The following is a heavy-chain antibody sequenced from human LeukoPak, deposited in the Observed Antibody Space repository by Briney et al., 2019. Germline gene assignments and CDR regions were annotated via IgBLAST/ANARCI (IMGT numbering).Heavy chain of an antibody. V-gene: IGHV3-74*01. CDR2: IYGDGSFT. CDR3: ARASVAGTAWPFDY. D-gene: IGHD6-19*01. CDR1: GFTFSGSA. J-gene: IGHJ4*02. Sequence: GGSLRLSCAASGFTFSGSAMHWVRQAPGKGLVWVALIYGDGSFTRYADSVKGRFTISRDNSKNTLYLQMNSLRAEDTAVYYCARASVAGTAWPFDYWGQGTLVTVSS.